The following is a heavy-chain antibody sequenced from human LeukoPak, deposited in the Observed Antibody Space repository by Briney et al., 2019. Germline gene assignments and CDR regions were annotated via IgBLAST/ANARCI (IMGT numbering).Heavy chain of an antibody. CDR1: GGSISSYY. Sequence: SETLSLTCTVSGGSISSYYWSWIRQPPGKGLEWIGYIYYSGSTNYNPSLKSRVTISVDTSKNQFSLKLSSVTAADTAVYYCARGRYSSSWFPRANDYYYYGMDVWGQGTTVTVSS. CDR2: IYYSGST. D-gene: IGHD6-13*01. J-gene: IGHJ6*02. V-gene: IGHV4-59*01. CDR3: ARGRYSSSWFPRANDYYYYGMDV.